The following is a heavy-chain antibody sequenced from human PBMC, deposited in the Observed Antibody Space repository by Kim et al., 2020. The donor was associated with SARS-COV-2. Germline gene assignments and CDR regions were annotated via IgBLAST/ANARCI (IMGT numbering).Heavy chain of an antibody. CDR3: VRRGVRATLDY. CDR1: GFTFSSYA. J-gene: IGHJ4*02. Sequence: GGSLRLSCSTSGFTFSSYAMYWVRQAPGKGLEYVSSITSNGYSTYYADSVKGRFTISRDNSKNTMHLQMSSLRAEDTALYYCVRRGVRATLDYWGQGTL. CDR2: ITSNGYST. D-gene: IGHD2-15*01. V-gene: IGHV3-64D*06.